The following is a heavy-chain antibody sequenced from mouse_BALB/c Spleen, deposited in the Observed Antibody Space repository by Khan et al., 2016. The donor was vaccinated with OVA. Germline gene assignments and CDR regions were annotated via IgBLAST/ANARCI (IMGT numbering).Heavy chain of an antibody. CDR3: TSHGYVAWFTY. CDR1: GYSFTSYY. J-gene: IGHJ3*01. D-gene: IGHD2-2*01. Sequence: VQLKQSGPELMKPGASVKISCKASGYSFTSYYIHWVMQSHGKSLEWIGYIDPFSGGTTYNQKLKGKATLTVDKSSSTAYIHLSNLTSEASAVYYCTSHGYVAWFTYWGQGTLVTVSA. V-gene: IGHV1S135*01. CDR2: IDPFSGGT.